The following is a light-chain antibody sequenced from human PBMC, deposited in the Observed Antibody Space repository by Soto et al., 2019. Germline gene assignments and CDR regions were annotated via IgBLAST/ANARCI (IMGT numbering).Light chain of an antibody. J-gene: IGKJ1*01. CDR2: KVS. Sequence: DVVMTQSPLSLPVTLGQPASISCRSSQSLVYSDGNTYLNWFQQRPGQSPRRLIYKVSNRDSGVPDRFSGSGSGTDFTLTISRLEPEDFAVYYCQQYGSSPRTFGQGTKVEIK. V-gene: IGKV2-30*01. CDR1: QSLVYSDGNTY. CDR3: QQYGSSPRT.